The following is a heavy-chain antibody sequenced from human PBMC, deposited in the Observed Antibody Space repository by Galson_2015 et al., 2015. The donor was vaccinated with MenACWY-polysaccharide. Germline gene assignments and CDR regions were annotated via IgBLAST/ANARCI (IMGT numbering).Heavy chain of an antibody. CDR3: VRQHHKWQPTAPDAFDI. J-gene: IGHJ3*02. Sequence: CAISGDSVSSDSVAWNWVRQSPSRGLEWLGRTFYESTWSNNYAESVKSRITINLDTSKNQVSLQLSSVSPEDTAVYYCVRQHHKWQPTAPDAFDIWGQGTMVTVSS. V-gene: IGHV6-1*01. CDR1: GDSVSSDSVA. D-gene: IGHD1-26*01. CDR2: TFYESTWSN.